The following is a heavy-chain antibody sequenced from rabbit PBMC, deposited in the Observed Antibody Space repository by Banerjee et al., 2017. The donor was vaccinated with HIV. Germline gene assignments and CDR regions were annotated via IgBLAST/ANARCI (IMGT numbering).Heavy chain of an antibody. Sequence: QEQLEESGGDLVKPGASLTLTCTASGFTISSISWICWVRQAPGKGLEWIACIYSGSSGSTYYASRAKGRFTISKTSSTTVTLQMTSLTAADTATYFCARDLAGVIGWNFGLWGQGTLVTVS. CDR2: IYSGSSGST. J-gene: IGHJ3*01. CDR1: GFTISSISW. V-gene: IGHV1S45*01. D-gene: IGHD4-1*01. CDR3: ARDLAGVIGWNFGL.